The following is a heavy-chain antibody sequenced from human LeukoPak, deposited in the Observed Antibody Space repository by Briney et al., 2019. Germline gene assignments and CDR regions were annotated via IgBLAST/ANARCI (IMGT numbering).Heavy chain of an antibody. D-gene: IGHD2-15*01. Sequence: SVKVSCKASGGTISSYAMSWVRQAPGQGLEWMGGIIPIFGTANYAQKLQGRVTITADESTSTAYMELSSLRSEDTAVYYCAREVVVVGFDPWGQGTLVTVSS. V-gene: IGHV1-69*13. J-gene: IGHJ5*02. CDR2: IIPIFGTA. CDR1: GGTISSYA. CDR3: AREVVVVGFDP.